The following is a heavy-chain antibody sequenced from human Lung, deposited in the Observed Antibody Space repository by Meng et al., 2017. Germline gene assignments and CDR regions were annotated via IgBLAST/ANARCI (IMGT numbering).Heavy chain of an antibody. CDR3: ARGPTTMAHDFDY. CDR1: GGSFSDYY. V-gene: IGHV4-34*01. CDR2: INHSGST. Sequence: HGQLPQWGDGLLKPSEPLSLTCVVFGGSFSDYYWSWIRQPPGKGLEWIGEINHSGSTNYNPSLESRATISVDTSQNNLSLKLSSVTAADSAVYYCARGPTTMAHDFDYWGQGTLVTVSS. D-gene: IGHD4-11*01. J-gene: IGHJ4*02.